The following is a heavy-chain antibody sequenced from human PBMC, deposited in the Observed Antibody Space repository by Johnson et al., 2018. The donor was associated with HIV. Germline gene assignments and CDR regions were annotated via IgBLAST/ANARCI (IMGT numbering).Heavy chain of an antibody. J-gene: IGHJ3*01. CDR2: ISYDGSNQ. CDR3: ARGRGALDV. CDR1: GFTFSSYG. V-gene: IGHV3-30*03. Sequence: QVQLVESGGGVVQPGRSLRLSCAASGFTFSSYGMHWVRQAPGKGLEWVAVISYDGSNQYYADSVKGRLTISRDNSKNTLYLQMNSLRVDDTAVYYCARGRGALDVWGQGTTVTVSS. D-gene: IGHD3-16*01.